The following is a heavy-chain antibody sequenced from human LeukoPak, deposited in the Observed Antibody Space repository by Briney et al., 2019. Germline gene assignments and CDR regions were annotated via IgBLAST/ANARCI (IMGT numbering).Heavy chain of an antibody. Sequence: GGSLRLSCTASGFTFGDYAMSWFRQAPGKGLEWVGFIRSKAYGGTTEYAASVKGRFTISRDDSKSIAYLQMNSLKNEDTAVYYCAKDPPDSGYDYEWFDYWDQGTLVTVSS. J-gene: IGHJ4*02. CDR3: AKDPPDSGYDYEWFDY. CDR2: IRSKAYGGTT. CDR1: GFTFGDYA. D-gene: IGHD5-12*01. V-gene: IGHV3-49*03.